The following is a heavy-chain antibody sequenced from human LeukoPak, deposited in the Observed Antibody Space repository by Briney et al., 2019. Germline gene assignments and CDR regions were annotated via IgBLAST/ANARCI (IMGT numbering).Heavy chain of an antibody. V-gene: IGHV3-23*01. CDR1: GCTFSSYA. CDR3: ARVDTVMAYYFDL. D-gene: IGHD5-18*01. CDR2: ISGSGSST. Sequence: GGSLRLSCAASGCTFSSYAMSWVRQAPGKGPEWVSAISGSGSSTYYADSVMGRFTISRHNSRNTLYLQMNSLRAEDTAVYYCARVDTVMAYYFDLWGQGTLVTVSS. J-gene: IGHJ4*02.